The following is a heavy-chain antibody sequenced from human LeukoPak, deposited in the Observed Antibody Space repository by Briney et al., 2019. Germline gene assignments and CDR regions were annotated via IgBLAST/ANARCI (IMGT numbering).Heavy chain of an antibody. D-gene: IGHD3-9*01. Sequence: PSETLSLTCAVYSTSFNDYYWSWLRQSPGKGLEWIGEVDHRGIINYNPSLKSRITISADTSKSHFSLNLTSVTAADTAVYYCARHTSVLRYFEVWFDPWGQGTLVTVSS. CDR2: VDHRGII. J-gene: IGHJ5*02. CDR1: STSFNDYY. V-gene: IGHV4-34*01. CDR3: ARHTSVLRYFEVWFDP.